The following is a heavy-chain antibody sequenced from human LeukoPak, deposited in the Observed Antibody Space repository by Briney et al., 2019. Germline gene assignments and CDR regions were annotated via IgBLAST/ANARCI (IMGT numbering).Heavy chain of an antibody. D-gene: IGHD4-17*01. J-gene: IGHJ4*02. CDR3: ARPSQDSGDYAFDY. Sequence: VASVKVSCKASGYTFTGYYMHWVRQAPGQGLEWMGWINPNSGGTNYAQKFQGRVTMTRDTSISTAYMELSRLRSDDTAVYYCARPSQDSGDYAFDYWGQGTLVTVSS. CDR1: GYTFTGYY. CDR2: INPNSGGT. V-gene: IGHV1-2*02.